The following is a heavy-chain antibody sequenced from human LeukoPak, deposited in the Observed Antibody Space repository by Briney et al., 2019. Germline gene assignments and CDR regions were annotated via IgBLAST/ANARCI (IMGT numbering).Heavy chain of an antibody. Sequence: GGSLILSCSASGLTFRAYGMSWVRQAPGKGLEWVSSISGGGDTTHYADSVRGRFTISRDNSKNTMYLQMNSLRAEDTAVYYCAILGPLDYWGQGTLVAVSS. CDR3: AILGPLDY. V-gene: IGHV3-23*01. CDR1: GLTFRAYG. CDR2: ISGGGDTT. J-gene: IGHJ4*02.